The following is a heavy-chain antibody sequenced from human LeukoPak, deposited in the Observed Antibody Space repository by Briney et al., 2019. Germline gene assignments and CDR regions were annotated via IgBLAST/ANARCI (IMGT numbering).Heavy chain of an antibody. J-gene: IGHJ6*02. CDR2: ISGSGGST. D-gene: IGHD3-22*01. CDR1: GFTFSSYA. CDR3: ARQGTSGSYLTGLDV. V-gene: IGHV3-23*01. Sequence: GGSLRLSCAASGFTFSSYAMSWVRQAPGKGLEWVSAISGSGGSTYYADSVKGRFTISRDNSKNTLYLQMNSLRAEDTAVYYCARQGTSGSYLTGLDVWGQGTTVTVSS.